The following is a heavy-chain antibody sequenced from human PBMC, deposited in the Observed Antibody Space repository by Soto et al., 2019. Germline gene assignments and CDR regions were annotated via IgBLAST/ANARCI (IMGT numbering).Heavy chain of an antibody. CDR3: AKRLPRRGVTASDYFDY. CDR1: GFTFSSYA. J-gene: IGHJ4*02. D-gene: IGHD3-10*01. CDR2: ISGSGGST. V-gene: IGHV3-23*01. Sequence: GGSLRLSCAASGFTFSSYAMSWVRQAPGKGLEWVSAISGSGGSTYYADSVKGRFTISRDNSKNTLYLQMNSLRAEDTAVYYCAKRLPRRGVTASDYFDYWGQGTLVTVSS.